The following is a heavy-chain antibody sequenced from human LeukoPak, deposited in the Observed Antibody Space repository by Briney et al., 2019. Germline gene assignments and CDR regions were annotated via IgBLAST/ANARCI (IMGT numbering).Heavy chain of an antibody. V-gene: IGHV3-23*01. Sequence: PGGSLRLSCAASGFTFSSYAMHWVRQAPGKGLEWVSAISGSGGSTYYADSVKGRFTISRDNSKNTLYLQMNSLRAEDTAVYYCAKGDSSGYRQFDYWGQGTLVTVSS. CDR3: AKGDSSGYRQFDY. J-gene: IGHJ4*02. CDR2: ISGSGGST. D-gene: IGHD3-22*01. CDR1: GFTFSSYA.